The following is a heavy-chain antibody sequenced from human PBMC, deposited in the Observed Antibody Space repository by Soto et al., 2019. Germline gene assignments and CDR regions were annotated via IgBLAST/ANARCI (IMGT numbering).Heavy chain of an antibody. CDR3: AREGEGSGNPDY. Sequence: GGSLRLSCAASGFTFSSYAMHWVRQAPGKGLEWVAVISYDGSNKYYADSVKGRFTISRDNSKNTLYLQMNSLRAEDTAVYYCAREGEGSGNPDYWGQGTLVTVSS. CDR2: ISYDGSNK. CDR1: GFTFSSYA. V-gene: IGHV3-30-3*01. J-gene: IGHJ4*02. D-gene: IGHD3-3*01.